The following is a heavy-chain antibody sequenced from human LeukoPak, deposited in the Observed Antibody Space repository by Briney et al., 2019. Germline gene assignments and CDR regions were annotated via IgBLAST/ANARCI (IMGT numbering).Heavy chain of an antibody. D-gene: IGHD3-22*01. Sequence: GASVKVSCKASGHTFSDYYLHWVRQPPGQGLEWMGWINPNSCDTNSTQKFQGGVTMTRGTSSSLSFMELMSLTVDDTAAYYCARLVLPGRPKTSYESWGQGTLVTVS. CDR1: GHTFSDYY. CDR3: ARLVLPGRPKTSYES. V-gene: IGHV1-2*02. J-gene: IGHJ4*02. CDR2: INPNSCDT.